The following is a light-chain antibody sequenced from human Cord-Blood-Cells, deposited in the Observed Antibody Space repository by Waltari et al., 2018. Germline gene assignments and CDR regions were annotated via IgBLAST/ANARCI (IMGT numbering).Light chain of an antibody. CDR2: EVS. CDR1: SSDVGGYNY. J-gene: IGLJ3*02. CDR3: SSYAGSNNFV. V-gene: IGLV2-8*01. Sequence: QSALTQPPSASGYPGQSVTISCTGTSSDVGGYNYVSWYQQHPGKAPKLMIYEVSKRPSGVPDRFSGSKSGNTASLTVSGLQAEDEADYYCSSYAGSNNFVFGGGTKLTVL.